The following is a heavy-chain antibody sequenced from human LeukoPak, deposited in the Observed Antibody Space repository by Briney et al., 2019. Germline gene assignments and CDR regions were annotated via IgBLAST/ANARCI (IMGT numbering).Heavy chain of an antibody. CDR3: ASGGGCSGGSCYSDFDY. J-gene: IGHJ4*02. Sequence: GGSLRLSCAASGFTFSSYGMHWVRQAPGKGLEWVAVIWYGGSNKYYADSVKGRFTISRDNSKNTLYLQMNSLRAEDTAVYYCASGGGCSGGSCYSDFDYWGQGTLVTVSS. CDR2: IWYGGSNK. V-gene: IGHV3-33*01. D-gene: IGHD2-15*01. CDR1: GFTFSSYG.